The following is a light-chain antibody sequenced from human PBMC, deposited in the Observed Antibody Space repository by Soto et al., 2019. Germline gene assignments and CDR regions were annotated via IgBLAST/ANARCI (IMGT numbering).Light chain of an antibody. CDR2: GAS. Sequence: EIVLTQSPGTLSLSPGDRATLSCRASQSVSSGSLAWYQQNPGQAPRLLIYGASSRAAGIPDRFSGGGSGTDFTITINRLEPEDFAVYSCHQYGSSLTFGQGRRLEIK. V-gene: IGKV3-20*01. CDR1: QSVSSGS. J-gene: IGKJ5*01. CDR3: HQYGSSLT.